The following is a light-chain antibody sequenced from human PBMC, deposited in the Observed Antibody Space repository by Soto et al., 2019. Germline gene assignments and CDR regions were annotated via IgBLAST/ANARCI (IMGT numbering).Light chain of an antibody. CDR2: KVS. V-gene: IGLV2-18*02. J-gene: IGLJ1*01. Sequence: QSALTQPPSVSGSPGQSVTISCTGTSSDVGSYNRVSWYQQPPGTAPKLMIYKVSNRPSGVPDRFSGSKSGNTASLTISGLQAEDEADYYCSSYTSSSTYVFGTGTKVTVL. CDR3: SSYTSSSTYV. CDR1: SSDVGSYNR.